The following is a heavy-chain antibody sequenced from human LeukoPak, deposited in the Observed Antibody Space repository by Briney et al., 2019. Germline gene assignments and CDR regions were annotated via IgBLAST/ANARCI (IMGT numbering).Heavy chain of an antibody. Sequence: SETLSLTCTVSGGSISSSSYYWGWIRQPPGKGLEWIGSIYYSGSTYYNPSLKSRVTISVDTSKNQFSLKLSSVTAAGTAVYYCAREGAPRGYSGYENPRNWFDPWGQGTLVTVSS. D-gene: IGHD5-12*01. CDR2: IYYSGST. CDR1: GGSISSSSYY. V-gene: IGHV4-39*07. CDR3: AREGAPRGYSGYENPRNWFDP. J-gene: IGHJ5*02.